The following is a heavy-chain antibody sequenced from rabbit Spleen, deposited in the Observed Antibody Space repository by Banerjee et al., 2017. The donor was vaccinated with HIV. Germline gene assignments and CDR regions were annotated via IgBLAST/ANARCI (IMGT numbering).Heavy chain of an antibody. CDR2: IDAGSSGFT. Sequence: ESGGDLVKPGASLTLTCIASGVSFSGNSYMCWVRQAPGKGLEWIACIDAGSSGFTYFATWAKGRFTCSKASSTTVTLQMTSLTAADTATYFCARHLYGTANSYDLWGQGTLVTVS. CDR3: ARHLYGTANSYDL. V-gene: IGHV1S40*01. CDR1: GVSFSGNSY. D-gene: IGHD6-1*01. J-gene: IGHJ3*01.